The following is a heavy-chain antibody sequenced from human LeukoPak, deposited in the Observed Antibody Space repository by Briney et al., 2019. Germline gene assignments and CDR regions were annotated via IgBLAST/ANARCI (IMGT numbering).Heavy chain of an antibody. D-gene: IGHD3-16*01. J-gene: IGHJ4*02. Sequence: PGGSLRLSCAASGFTFSSYGMHWVRQAPGKGLEWVSVIYSGGSTYYADSVKGRFTISRDNSKNTLYLQMNSLRAEDTAVYYCARDVPYISWGQGTLVTVSS. V-gene: IGHV3-53*01. CDR3: ARDVPYIS. CDR1: GFTFSSYG. CDR2: IYSGGST.